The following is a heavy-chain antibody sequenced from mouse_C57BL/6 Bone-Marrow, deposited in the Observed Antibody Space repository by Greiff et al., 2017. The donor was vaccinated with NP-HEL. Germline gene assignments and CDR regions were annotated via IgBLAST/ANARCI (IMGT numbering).Heavy chain of an antibody. CDR2: INPSSGYT. J-gene: IGHJ3*01. CDR3: ARDKRFAC. CDR1: GYNFTSYW. Sequence: VQGVESGAELAKPGASVKLSCKASGYNFTSYWMHWVKQRPGQGLEWIGYINPSSGYTKYNQKFKDKATLTADKSSRTAYMQLSSLTYEDAAVDYCARDKRFACWGQGTLVTVSA. V-gene: IGHV1-7*01.